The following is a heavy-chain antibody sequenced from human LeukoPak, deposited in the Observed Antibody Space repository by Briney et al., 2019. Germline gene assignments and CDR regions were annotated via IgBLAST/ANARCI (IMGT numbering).Heavy chain of an antibody. V-gene: IGHV3-66*01. D-gene: IGHD3-22*01. J-gene: IGHJ4*02. CDR1: GFTVSSNY. CDR2: IYSGGST. CDR3: ARGNYYYDSSGYYTLTY. Sequence: AGGSLRLSCAASGFTVSSNYMSWVRQAPGEGLEWVSVIYSGGSTYYADSVKGRFTISRDNSKNTLYLQMNSLRAEDTAVYYCARGNYYYDSSGYYTLTYWGQGTLVTVFS.